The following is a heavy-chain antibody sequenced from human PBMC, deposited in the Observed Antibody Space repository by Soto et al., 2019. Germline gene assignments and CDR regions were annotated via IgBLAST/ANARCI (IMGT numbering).Heavy chain of an antibody. CDR1: GYTFTGYY. Sequence: QVQLVQSGAEVKKPGASVKVSCKASGYTFTGYYMHWVRQAPGQGLEWMGWINPNSGGTNYAQNYQGWVTMPRDTPISTAYVEMSRLRSDDTAVYYCARETSSGSYYDYWCQGTLVTVAS. CDR3: ARETSSGSYYDY. CDR2: INPNSGGT. V-gene: IGHV1-2*04. D-gene: IGHD3-10*01. J-gene: IGHJ4*02.